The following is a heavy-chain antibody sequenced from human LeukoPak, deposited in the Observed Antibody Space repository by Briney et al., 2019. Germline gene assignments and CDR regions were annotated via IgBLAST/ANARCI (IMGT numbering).Heavy chain of an antibody. CDR2: IYYSGST. V-gene: IGHV4-59*08. J-gene: IGHJ3*02. CDR1: GGSISSYY. CDR3: ARPDIVGVDDAFDI. Sequence: SETLSLTCTVSGGSISSYYWSWIRQPPGKGLEWIGYIYYSGSTNYNPSLKSRVTISVDTSKNQFSLKLSSVTAADAAVYYCARPDIVGVDDAFDIWGQGTMVTVSS. D-gene: IGHD1-26*01.